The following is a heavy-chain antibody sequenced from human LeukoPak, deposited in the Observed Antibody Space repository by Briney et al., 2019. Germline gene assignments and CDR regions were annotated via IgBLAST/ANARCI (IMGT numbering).Heavy chain of an antibody. CDR3: AKGMQKGVAAASLDY. D-gene: IGHD6-13*01. CDR2: IYPGDSDT. Sequence: GESLKISCKGSGYSFTSYWIGWVRQMPGKGLEWMGIIYPGDSDTRYSPSFQGQVTISADKSISTAYLQWSSLKASDTAMYYCAKGMQKGVAAASLDYWGQGTVVTVSS. J-gene: IGHJ4*02. CDR1: GYSFTSYW. V-gene: IGHV5-51*01.